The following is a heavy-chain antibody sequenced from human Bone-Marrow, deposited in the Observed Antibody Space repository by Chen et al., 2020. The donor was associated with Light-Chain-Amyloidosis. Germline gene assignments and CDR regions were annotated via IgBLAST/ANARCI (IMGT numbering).Heavy chain of an antibody. Sequence: EVQLGESGGGLVQPGGCLRLSCAASGFSFSSYWMHWVRQAPGKGLVWVSRINTDGSTTTYADSVRGRFTISRDNAKHTLFLQMSSLRAEDTAIYYCVYDSHREAAFDIWGQGTMVTVSS. CDR1: GFSFSSYW. CDR3: VYDSHREAAFDI. J-gene: IGHJ3*02. V-gene: IGHV3-74*02. D-gene: IGHD3-22*01. CDR2: INTDGSTT.